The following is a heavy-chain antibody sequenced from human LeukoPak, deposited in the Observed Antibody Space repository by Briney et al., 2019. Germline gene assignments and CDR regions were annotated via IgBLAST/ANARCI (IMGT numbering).Heavy chain of an antibody. CDR1: GFIFGVHS. D-gene: IGHD3-10*01. CDR2: IGSTDT. Sequence: GGSLRLSCAASGFIFGVHSMSWVHQAPGKALEWVSTIGSTDTYYADSVQGRFTISRDNSRDIVYLQLDSLRADDTALYYCARDGQSHNGVYDWLDSWGQGTLVTVAS. V-gene: IGHV3-23*01. CDR3: ARDGQSHNGVYDWLDS. J-gene: IGHJ5*01.